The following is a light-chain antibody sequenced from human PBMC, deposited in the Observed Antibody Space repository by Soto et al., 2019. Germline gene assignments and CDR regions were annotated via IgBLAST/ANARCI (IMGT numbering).Light chain of an antibody. V-gene: IGLV1-44*01. CDR3: SVWDDSLNGHWV. Sequence: QSVLTQPPSASGTPGQRVTISCSGSSSNIGINTVNWYQQFPGTAPKLLIYSNNQQPSGVPDRFSGSKSGASASLAISGLQSEDEADYYCSVWDDSLNGHWVFGGGTKLTVL. J-gene: IGLJ3*02. CDR1: SSNIGINT. CDR2: SNN.